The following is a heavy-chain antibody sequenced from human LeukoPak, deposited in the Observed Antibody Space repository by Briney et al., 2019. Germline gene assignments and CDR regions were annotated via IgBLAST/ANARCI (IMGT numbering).Heavy chain of an antibody. CDR3: ARLKIRDGAYYYDFWSGYHYYFDY. D-gene: IGHD3-3*01. CDR2: IYYSGST. J-gene: IGHJ4*02. V-gene: IGHV4-39*01. Sequence: SETLSLTCTVSGGSISSSSYYWGWIRQPPGKGLEWIGSIYYSGSTYYNQSLKSRVTISVDTSKNQFSLKLSSVTAADTAVYYCARLKIRDGAYYYDFWSGYHYYFDYWGQGTLVTVSS. CDR1: GGSISSSSYY.